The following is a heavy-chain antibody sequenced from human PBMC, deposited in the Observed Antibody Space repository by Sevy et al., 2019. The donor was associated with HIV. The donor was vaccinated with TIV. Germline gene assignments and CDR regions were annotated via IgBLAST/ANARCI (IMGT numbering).Heavy chain of an antibody. CDR2: ISSSSSYI. CDR1: GFTFSSYS. V-gene: IGHV3-21*01. Sequence: GGSLRLSCAASGFTFSSYSMNWVRQAPGKGLEWVSSISSSSSYIYYADSVKGRFTISRDNAKNSLYLQMNSLRAEDTAVYYCASDRGSWRYCSGGSCYSMAGFDYWGQGTLVTVSS. D-gene: IGHD2-15*01. J-gene: IGHJ4*02. CDR3: ASDRGSWRYCSGGSCYSMAGFDY.